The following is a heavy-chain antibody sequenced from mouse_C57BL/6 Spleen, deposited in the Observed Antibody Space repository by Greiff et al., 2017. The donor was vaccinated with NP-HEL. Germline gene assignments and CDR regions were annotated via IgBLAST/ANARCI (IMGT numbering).Heavy chain of an antibody. D-gene: IGHD1-1*01. J-gene: IGHJ3*01. CDR2: IRLKSDNYAT. Sequence: DVKLVESGGGLVQPGGSMKLSCVASGFTFSNYWMNWVRQSPEKGLEWVAQIRLKSDNYATHYAESVKGRFTISRDDSKSSVYLQMNNLRAEDTGIYYCTGEYYYGSSYWFAYWGQGTLVTVSA. V-gene: IGHV6-3*01. CDR3: TGEYYYGSSYWFAY. CDR1: GFTFSNYW.